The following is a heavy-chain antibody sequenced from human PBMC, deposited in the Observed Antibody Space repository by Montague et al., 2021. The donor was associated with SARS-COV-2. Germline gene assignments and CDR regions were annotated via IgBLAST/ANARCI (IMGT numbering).Heavy chain of an antibody. V-gene: IGHV3-33*01. CDR3: ARDRLDILSPGRGMDV. CDR1: GFSFRNYG. J-gene: IGHJ6*02. Sequence: RLSWSASGFSFRNYGMNWVRQAPGKGLEWVVVIWFDGRKKYYADSVEGRFTVSRDNSKNTLYLEMNSLRAGDTGVYYCARDRLDILSPGRGMDVWGQGTTVTVSS. CDR2: IWFDGRKK. D-gene: IGHD3-9*01.